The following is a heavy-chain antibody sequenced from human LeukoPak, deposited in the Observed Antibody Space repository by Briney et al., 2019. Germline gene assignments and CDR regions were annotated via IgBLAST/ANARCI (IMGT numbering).Heavy chain of an antibody. V-gene: IGHV1-18*01. J-gene: IGHJ3*01. CDR2: ISAYNGNT. D-gene: IGHD1-26*01. Sequence: ASVKVSFKASGYTFTITGISWVRQAPGQGLEWMGWISAYNGNTNYAQKLQGRVTMTTDTSTSTAYMELRSLRSDDTAVYYCARYSGRYDGGDAFDVCGQATMVTVSS. CDR1: GYTFTITG. CDR3: ARYSGRYDGGDAFDV.